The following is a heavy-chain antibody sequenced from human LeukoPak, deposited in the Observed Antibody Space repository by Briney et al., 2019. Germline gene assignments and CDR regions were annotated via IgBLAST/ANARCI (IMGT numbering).Heavy chain of an antibody. CDR1: GGSFSGYY. CDR2: INHSGST. J-gene: IGHJ3*02. Sequence: SETLSLTCAVYGGSFSGYYWSWICQPPGKGLEWIGEINHSGSTNYNPSLKSRVTISVDTSKNQFSLKLSSVTAADTAVYYCARFSGYKAFDIWGQGTMVTVSS. D-gene: IGHD3-10*01. V-gene: IGHV4-34*01. CDR3: ARFSGYKAFDI.